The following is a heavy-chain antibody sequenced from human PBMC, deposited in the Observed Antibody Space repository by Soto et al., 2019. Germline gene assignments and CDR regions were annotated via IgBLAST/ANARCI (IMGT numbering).Heavy chain of an antibody. CDR3: ARGGWLMPFDY. CDR2: ISAYNGNT. J-gene: IGHJ4*02. CDR1: GYTFTSYA. Sequence: ASVKVSCKASGYTFTSYAMHWVRQAPGQRLEWMGWISAYNGNTNYAQKLQGRVTMTTDTSTSTAYMELRSLRSDDTAVYYCARGGWLMPFDYWGQGTLVTVSS. V-gene: IGHV1-18*01. D-gene: IGHD2-8*02.